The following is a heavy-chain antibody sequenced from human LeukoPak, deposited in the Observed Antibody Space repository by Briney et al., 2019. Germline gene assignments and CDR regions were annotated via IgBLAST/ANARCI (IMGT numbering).Heavy chain of an antibody. J-gene: IGHJ5*02. Sequence: SETLSLTCAVYGGSFSGCYWSWIRQPPGKGLEWIGEINHSGSTNYNPSLKSRVTISVDTSKNQFSLKLSSVTAADTAVYYCAREKDRDEGPNWFDPWGQGTLVTVSS. CDR1: GGSFSGCY. CDR2: INHSGST. CDR3: AREKDRDEGPNWFDP. V-gene: IGHV4-34*01. D-gene: IGHD2-15*01.